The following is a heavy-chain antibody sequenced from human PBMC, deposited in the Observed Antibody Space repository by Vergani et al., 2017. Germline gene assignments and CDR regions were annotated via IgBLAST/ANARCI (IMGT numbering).Heavy chain of an antibody. D-gene: IGHD6-13*01. CDR2: INPNSGGT. J-gene: IGHJ5*02. Sequence: QVQLVQSGAEVKKPGASVKVSCKASGYTFTGYYMHWVRQAPGQGLERMGWINPNSGGTNYAQMFQGRVTMTRDTSISTAYMEVSRLRSDDTAVYYCARDLGSSWYRGWFDPWGQGTLVTVSS. V-gene: IGHV1-2*02. CDR3: ARDLGSSWYRGWFDP. CDR1: GYTFTGYY.